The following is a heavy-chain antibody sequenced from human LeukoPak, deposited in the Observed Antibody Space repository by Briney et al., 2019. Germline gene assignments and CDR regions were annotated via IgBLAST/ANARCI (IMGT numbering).Heavy chain of an antibody. V-gene: IGHV3-48*03. CDR3: ARGHGRFDS. Sequence: GGSLRLSCAASGFTFTSYEMNWVRQAPGKGLECVSYISGSGTTIFYADSVKGRFTISRDNAKNSLYLQMNSLRAEGTAVYYCARGHGRFDSWGQGTLVTVSS. CDR1: GFTFTSYE. J-gene: IGHJ4*02. CDR2: ISGSGTTI.